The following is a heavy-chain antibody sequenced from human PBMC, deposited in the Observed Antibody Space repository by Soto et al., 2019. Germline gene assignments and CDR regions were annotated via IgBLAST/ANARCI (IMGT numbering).Heavy chain of an antibody. CDR2: IKQDGSEK. V-gene: IGHV3-7*03. CDR3: ARDGIAAAGTPYYYYYGMDV. CDR1: GFTFSSYW. Sequence: PGGSLRLSCAASGFTFSSYWMSWVRQAPGKGLEWVANIKQDGSEKYYVDSVKGRFTISRDNAKNSLYLQMNSLRAEDTAVYYCARDGIAAAGTPYYYYYGMDVWGQGTTVTVSS. J-gene: IGHJ6*02. D-gene: IGHD6-13*01.